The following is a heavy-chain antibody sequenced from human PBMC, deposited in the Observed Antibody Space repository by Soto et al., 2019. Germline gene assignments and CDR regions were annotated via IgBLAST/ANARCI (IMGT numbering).Heavy chain of an antibody. CDR2: IYYSGST. D-gene: IGHD3-10*01. V-gene: IGHV4-39*01. CDR1: GGSISSSSYY. CDR3: ARRVTMVRGVTLNWFDP. Sequence: SETLSLTCTVSGGSISSSSYYWGWIRQPPGKGLEWIGSIYYSGSTYYNPSLKSRVTISVDTSKNQFSLKLSSVTAADTAVYYCARRVTMVRGVTLNWFDPWGQGTLVTVSS. J-gene: IGHJ5*02.